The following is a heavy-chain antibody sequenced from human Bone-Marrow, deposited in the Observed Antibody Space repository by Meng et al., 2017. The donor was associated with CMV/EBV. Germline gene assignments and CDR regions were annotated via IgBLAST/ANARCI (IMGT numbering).Heavy chain of an antibody. CDR3: ARDRIDWELNYGMDV. J-gene: IGHJ6*02. Sequence: ASVKVSCKASGYIFTEHYVHWVRQAPGEGLEWMGWVNPNSGGTNYAQKFQGRVTMTRDTSISTAYMELSSLRSDDTAGYYCARDRIDWELNYGMDVWGQGTTVTVSS. D-gene: IGHD1-26*01. CDR1: GYIFTEHY. V-gene: IGHV1-2*02. CDR2: VNPNSGGT.